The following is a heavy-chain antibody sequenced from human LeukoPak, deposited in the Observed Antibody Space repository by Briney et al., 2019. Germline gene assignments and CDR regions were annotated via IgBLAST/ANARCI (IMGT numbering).Heavy chain of an antibody. J-gene: IGHJ4*02. D-gene: IGHD6-6*01. CDR1: GFTFSTYA. Sequence: LGGSLRLSCAASGFTFSTYAMNWVRQAPGKGLEWVSSISASGATTYYADSVKGRFTISRDNSKNTLYLQTNSLRAEDTAVYYCAKEEARPGSSSPLDYWGQGTLVTVSS. V-gene: IGHV3-23*01. CDR3: AKEEARPGSSSPLDY. CDR2: ISASGATT.